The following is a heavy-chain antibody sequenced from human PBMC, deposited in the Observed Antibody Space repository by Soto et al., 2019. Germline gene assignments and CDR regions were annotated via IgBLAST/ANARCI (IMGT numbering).Heavy chain of an antibody. CDR2: LNPSGST. V-gene: IGHV4-34*01. J-gene: IGHJ6*02. D-gene: IGHD2-2*01. Sequence: SETLSLTCAVYGGSFSGYYWRWFRQPPGKGLEWIGELNPSGSTNYNPTLNSRVTRTVHTSENEFSLKLSSVTVADTAVYYCARGPKPYCSSTSCYGRYYYYGMDVWGQGTTVTVSS. CDR3: ARGPKPYCSSTSCYGRYYYYGMDV. CDR1: GGSFSGYY.